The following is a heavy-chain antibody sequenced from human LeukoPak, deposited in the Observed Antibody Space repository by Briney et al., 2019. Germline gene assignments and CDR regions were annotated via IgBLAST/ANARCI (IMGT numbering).Heavy chain of an antibody. J-gene: IGHJ6*02. CDR2: ISSSGSTI. CDR1: GFTFSSYE. V-gene: IGHV3-48*03. CDR3: ARVDSSSPGSNGMDV. D-gene: IGHD6-6*01. Sequence: GGSLRLSCAASGFTFSSYEMNWVRQALGKGLEWVSYISSSGSTIYYADSVKGRFTISRDNAKNSLYLQMNSLRAEDTAVYYCARVDSSSPGSNGMDVWGQGTTVTVSS.